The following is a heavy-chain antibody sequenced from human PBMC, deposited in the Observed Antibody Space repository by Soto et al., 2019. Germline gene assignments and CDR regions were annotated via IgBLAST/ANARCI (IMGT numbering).Heavy chain of an antibody. CDR1: GGSFSGYY. CDR2: IYYSGST. Sequence: SETLPLTCAVYGGSFSGYYWSWIRQPPGKGLEWIGYIYYSGSTDYDPSLKSRVTISVDTSKNQFSLKLSSVTAADTAVYYCARRWGTYFDFWGQGTLVTVSS. D-gene: IGHD7-27*01. V-gene: IGHV4-59*01. J-gene: IGHJ4*02. CDR3: ARRWGTYFDF.